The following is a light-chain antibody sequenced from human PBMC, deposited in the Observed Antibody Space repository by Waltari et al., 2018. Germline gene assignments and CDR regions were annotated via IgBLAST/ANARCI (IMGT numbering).Light chain of an antibody. V-gene: IGKV3-15*01. Sequence: VMTKYPATRSLSPGDRATLSSKASQSVSSVLAWYPQKPGQAPSLLIYGASNRATGIPARFSGSGSGTEFTLTISRLQSEDFAVYYCQQYNDWPPLTFGGGTKVEIK. CDR2: GAS. J-gene: IGKJ4*01. CDR1: QSVSSV. CDR3: QQYNDWPPLT.